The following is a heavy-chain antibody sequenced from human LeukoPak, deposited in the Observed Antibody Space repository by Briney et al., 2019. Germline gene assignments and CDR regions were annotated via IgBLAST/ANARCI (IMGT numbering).Heavy chain of an antibody. CDR2: ISYDGSNK. CDR3: ARVSAIAAAAL. J-gene: IGHJ4*02. CDR1: GFTFSSYA. V-gene: IGHV3-30-3*01. D-gene: IGHD6-13*01. Sequence: GGSLRLSCAASGFTFSSYAMHWVRQAPGKGLEWVAVISYDGSNKYYADSVKGRFTISRDNSKNTLYLQMNSLRAEDTAVYYCARVSAIAAAALWGQGTLVTVSS.